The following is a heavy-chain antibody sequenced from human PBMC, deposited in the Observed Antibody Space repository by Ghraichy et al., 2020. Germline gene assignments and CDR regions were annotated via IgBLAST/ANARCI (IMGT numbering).Heavy chain of an antibody. CDR3: ARVLRRLKKDIVVVVAAIYYFDY. J-gene: IGHJ4*02. D-gene: IGHD2-15*01. Sequence: ASVKVSCKASGYTFTSYDINWVRQATGQGLEWMGWMNPNSGNTGYAQKFQGRVTMTRNTSISTAYMELSSLRSEDTAVYYCARVLRRLKKDIVVVVAAIYYFDYWGQGTLVTVSS. V-gene: IGHV1-8*01. CDR1: GYTFTSYD. CDR2: MNPNSGNT.